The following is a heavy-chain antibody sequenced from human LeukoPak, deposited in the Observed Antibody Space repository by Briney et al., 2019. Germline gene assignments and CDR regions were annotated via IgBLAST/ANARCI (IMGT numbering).Heavy chain of an antibody. CDR1: GGSMNSYY. J-gene: IGHJ4*02. CDR2: IYYSGST. CDR3: ARKGLAYCSGGSCYPYFDY. V-gene: IGHV4-39*01. Sequence: SETLSLTCSVSGGSMNSYYWGWIRQPPGKGLEWIGSIYYSGSTYYNPSLKSRVTISVDTSKNQFSLKLSSVTAADTAVYYCARKGLAYCSGGSCYPYFDYWGQGTLVTVSS. D-gene: IGHD2-15*01.